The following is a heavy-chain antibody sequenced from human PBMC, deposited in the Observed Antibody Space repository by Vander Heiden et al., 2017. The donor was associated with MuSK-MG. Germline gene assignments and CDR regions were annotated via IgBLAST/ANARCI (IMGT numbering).Heavy chain of an antibody. D-gene: IGHD3-3*01. J-gene: IGHJ6*02. CDR2: ISSSSSTI. CDR3: ARDRYYDFWSGYYNDGMDV. Sequence: VRQAPGKGLEWVSYISSSSSTIYYADSVKGRFTISRDNAKNSLYLQMNSLRAEDTAVYYCARDRYYDFWSGYYNDGMDVWGQGTTVTVSS. V-gene: IGHV3-48*04.